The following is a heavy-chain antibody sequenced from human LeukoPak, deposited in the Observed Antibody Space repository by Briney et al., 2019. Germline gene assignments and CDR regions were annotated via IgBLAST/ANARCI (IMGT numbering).Heavy chain of an antibody. CDR3: ARDSATAAAAELDY. V-gene: IGHV1-2*02. D-gene: IGHD6-13*01. CDR1: GYTFTGNY. CDR2: INPNTGGT. J-gene: IGHJ4*02. Sequence: ASVKVSCKASGYTFTGNYIHWVRQAPGQGLEWTGWINPNTGGTKYAQKFQGRVTMTRDTSISTAYMELTWLKSDDTVVYYCARDSATAAAAELDYWGQGTLVTVSS.